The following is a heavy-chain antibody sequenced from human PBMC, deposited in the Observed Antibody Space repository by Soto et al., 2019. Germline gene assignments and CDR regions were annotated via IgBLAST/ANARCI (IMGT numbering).Heavy chain of an antibody. CDR2: ISYDGSNK. V-gene: IGHV3-30*03. CDR1: GFTFSSYG. J-gene: IGHJ4*02. D-gene: IGHD1-26*01. CDR3: AREDGVVGSSSAFDH. Sequence: PGGSLRLSCAASGFTFSSYGMHWVRQAPGKGLEWVAVISYDGSNKYYADSVKGRFTISRDNAKNSLYLQMNRLRAEDTAIYYCAREDGVVGSSSAFDHWGLGTLVTVSS.